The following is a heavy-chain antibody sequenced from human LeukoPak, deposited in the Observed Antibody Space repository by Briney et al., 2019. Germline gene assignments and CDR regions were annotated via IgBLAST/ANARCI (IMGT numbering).Heavy chain of an antibody. V-gene: IGHV4-59*12. CDR2: IYYSGST. CDR3: ARDGVIGFH. Sequence: SETLSLTCTVSGGSISSYYWSWIRQPPGKGLEWIGYIYYSGSTNYNPSLKSRVTISVDTSKNQFSLKLSSVTAADTAVYYCARDGVIGFHWGQGTLVTVSS. D-gene: IGHD3-22*01. J-gene: IGHJ4*02. CDR1: GGSISSYY.